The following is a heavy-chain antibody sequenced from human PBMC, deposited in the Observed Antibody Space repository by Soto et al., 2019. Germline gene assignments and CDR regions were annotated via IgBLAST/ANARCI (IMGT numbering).Heavy chain of an antibody. V-gene: IGHV3-11*01. D-gene: IGHD5-12*01. CDR2: ISSDSSTK. CDR1: GFTFSDSY. J-gene: IGHJ4*02. Sequence: QVQLVESGGGLVQPGGSLRLSCVASGFTFSDSYMSWIRQAPGKGLEWVSYISSDSSTKNYADSVKGRFTISRDNAKNSLYLQMNSLRAEDTAVYYCAGEGRANDRVWARLVIDYWGQGTLVTVSS. CDR3: AGEGRANDRVWARLVIDY.